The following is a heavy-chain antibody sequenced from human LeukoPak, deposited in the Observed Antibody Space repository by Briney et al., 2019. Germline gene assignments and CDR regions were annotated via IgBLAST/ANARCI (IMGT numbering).Heavy chain of an antibody. CDR1: GFPFSSYW. CDR3: GGSGGQQAVIRFLGGVTNLLLLGLGL. V-gene: IGHV3-7*01. Sequence: GGSLRLSCVASGFPFSSYWMTWVRQAPGKGLEWVANIKQDGSKKSYVDSVKGRFTISRDNAKNSLYLQMNSLRAEDTAVYYCGGSGGQQAVIRFLGGVTNLLLLGLGLRGQGA. CDR2: IKQDGSKK. J-gene: IGHJ4*03. D-gene: IGHD3-3*01.